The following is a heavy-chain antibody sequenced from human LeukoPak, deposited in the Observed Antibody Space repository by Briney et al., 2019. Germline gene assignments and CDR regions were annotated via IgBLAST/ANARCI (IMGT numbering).Heavy chain of an antibody. Sequence: GGSLRLSCAPSGFTFRNYAMHWVRQAPGKGLEWVAVISYAGSNEHYADSVKGRFTISRDNSKNTLYLQMSSLRVEDTAIYYCAKERYCSGGNCYPDDNWGQGTLVTVSS. V-gene: IGHV3-30*04. CDR2: ISYAGSNE. CDR1: GFTFRNYA. CDR3: AKERYCSGGNCYPDDN. D-gene: IGHD2-15*01. J-gene: IGHJ4*02.